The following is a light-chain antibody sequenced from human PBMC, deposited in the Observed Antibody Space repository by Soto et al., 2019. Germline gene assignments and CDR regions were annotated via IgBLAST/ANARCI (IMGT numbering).Light chain of an antibody. V-gene: IGLV6-57*04. CDR1: SGSIASNY. CDR3: QSYDSTNVV. CDR2: EDN. Sequence: NFMLTQPHSVSESPGKTVTIYCTRSSGSIASNYVQWYQQRPGSAPTTVIYEDNERPSAVPDRFSGSIDSSSNSASLTISGLKTEDEADYYCQSYDSTNVVFGGGTKLTVL. J-gene: IGLJ2*01.